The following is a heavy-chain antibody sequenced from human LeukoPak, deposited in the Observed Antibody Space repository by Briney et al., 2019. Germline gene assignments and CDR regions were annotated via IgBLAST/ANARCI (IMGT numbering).Heavy chain of an antibody. CDR2: FDPEDGET. V-gene: IGHV1-24*01. CDR3: ATDSGIYLAFDI. D-gene: IGHD1-14*01. J-gene: IGHJ3*02. Sequence: ASVKVSCKASGGTFSSYAISWVRQAPGKGLEWMGGFDPEDGETIYAQKFQGRVTMTEDTSTDTAYMELSSLRSEDTAVYYCATDSGIYLAFDIWGQGTMVTVSS. CDR1: GGTFSSYA.